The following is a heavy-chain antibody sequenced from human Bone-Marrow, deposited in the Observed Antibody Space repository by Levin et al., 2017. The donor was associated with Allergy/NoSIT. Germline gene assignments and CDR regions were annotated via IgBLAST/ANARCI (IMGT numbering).Heavy chain of an antibody. Sequence: GESLKISCKASGYTLTAYYIHWVRQAPGQGLEWMGWINPKSGGTKYAQKFQGRVTMTRNTSISTVYMEVSRLKSDDTAVYYCARDQAIYGSDSPDYWGQGTLVTVSA. CDR3: ARDQAIYGSDSPDY. CDR1: GYTLTAYY. D-gene: IGHD3-10*01. CDR2: INPKSGGT. J-gene: IGHJ4*02. V-gene: IGHV1-2*02.